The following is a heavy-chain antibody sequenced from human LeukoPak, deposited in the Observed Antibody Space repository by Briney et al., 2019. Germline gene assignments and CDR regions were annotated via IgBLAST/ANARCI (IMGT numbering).Heavy chain of an antibody. V-gene: IGHV4-39*07. D-gene: IGHD2-15*01. Sequence: SETLSLTCTVSGGSISSSSYYWGWIRQPPGKGLEWIGSIYYSGSTYYNPSLKSRVTISVDTTKNQFSLKLSSVTAADTAVYYCARGYCSGGSCHSSYYYSYMDVWGKGTTVTVSS. CDR3: ARGYCSGGSCHSSYYYSYMDV. CDR2: IYYSGST. CDR1: GGSISSSSYY. J-gene: IGHJ6*03.